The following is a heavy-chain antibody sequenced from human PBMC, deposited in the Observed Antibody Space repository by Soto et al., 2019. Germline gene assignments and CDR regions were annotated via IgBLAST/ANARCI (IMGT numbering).Heavy chain of an antibody. V-gene: IGHV4-59*01. CDR3: ARAPEGYYYYYMDV. Sequence: SETLSLTCTVSGGSISSYYWGWIRQPTGKGLEWIGYIYYSGSTNYNPSLKSRVTISADTSRNQFSLKLSSVTAADTAVYYCARAPEGYYYYYMDVWGKGTTVTVSS. CDR1: GGSISSYY. CDR2: IYYSGST. J-gene: IGHJ6*03.